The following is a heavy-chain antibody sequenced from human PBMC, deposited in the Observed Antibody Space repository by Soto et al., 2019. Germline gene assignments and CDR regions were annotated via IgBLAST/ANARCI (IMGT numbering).Heavy chain of an antibody. CDR1: GGTFSSYA. CDR3: ARLLYGGNYHRWFDP. D-gene: IGHD4-17*01. CDR2: IIPIFGTA. J-gene: IGHJ5*02. Sequence: QVQLVQSGAEVKKPGSSVKVSCKASGGTFSSYAIRWVRQAPGQGLEWMGGIIPIFGTANCAQNCQGRVTITADESTSPAYMELSSLRSEDTAVYYCARLLYGGNYHRWFDPWGPGTLVNGSS. V-gene: IGHV1-69*12.